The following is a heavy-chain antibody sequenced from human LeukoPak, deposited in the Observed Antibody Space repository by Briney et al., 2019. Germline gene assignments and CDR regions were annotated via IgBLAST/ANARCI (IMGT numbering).Heavy chain of an antibody. V-gene: IGHV3-9*01. Sequence: GGSLRLSCAASGFTFDDYAMHWVRQAPGKGLEWVSGVSWNSRDRGYADTVKGRFTISRDNARNSLYLQMNSLRPEDTALYYCTKAHDGYYLPSRNWFDPWGQGILVTVSS. CDR3: TKAHDGYYLPSRNWFDP. J-gene: IGHJ5*02. CDR1: GFTFDDYA. D-gene: IGHD2-2*03. CDR2: VSWNSRDR.